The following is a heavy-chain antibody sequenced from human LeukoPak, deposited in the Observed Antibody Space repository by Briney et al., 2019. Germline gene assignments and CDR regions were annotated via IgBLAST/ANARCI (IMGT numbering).Heavy chain of an antibody. V-gene: IGHV1-69*05. CDR3: ARQGGYNSDWYFDY. J-gene: IGHJ4*02. D-gene: IGHD5-24*01. Sequence: ASVKVSCKASGGTFSSYAISWVRQAPGQGREWMGGIIPIFGTANYAQKFQGRVAITTDESTSTAYMELSSLRSEDTAVYYCARQGGYNSDWYFDYWGQGTLVTVSS. CDR1: GGTFSSYA. CDR2: IIPIFGTA.